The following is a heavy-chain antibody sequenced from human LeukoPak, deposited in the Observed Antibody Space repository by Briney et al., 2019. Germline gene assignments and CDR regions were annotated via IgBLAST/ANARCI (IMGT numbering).Heavy chain of an antibody. D-gene: IGHD6-13*01. CDR1: GGTYSSYA. CDR3: ARAALSSSWYTYYDY. V-gene: IGHV1-69*13. Sequence: ASAKVSCKASGGTYSSYAISWVRQAPGQGLEWMGGIIPIFGTANYAQKFQGRVTITADESTSTAYMELSSLRSEDTAVYYCARAALSSSWYTYYDYWGQGTLVTVSS. CDR2: IIPIFGTA. J-gene: IGHJ4*02.